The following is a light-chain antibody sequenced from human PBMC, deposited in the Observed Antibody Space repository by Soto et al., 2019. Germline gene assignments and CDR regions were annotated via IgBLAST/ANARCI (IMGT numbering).Light chain of an antibody. CDR2: RVS. V-gene: IGKV2-30*01. CDR1: KSLVYGDGNTH. J-gene: IGKJ1*01. Sequence: DVVLTQSPLSLPVNFGQPASISCRSSKSLVYGDGNTHLSWFHQRPGQSPRRLIYRVSSRDSGVPDSFSGSGSGTDFTLEISRVEAEDVGIYFCTQGTHWPRTFGQGTKVEVK. CDR3: TQGTHWPRT.